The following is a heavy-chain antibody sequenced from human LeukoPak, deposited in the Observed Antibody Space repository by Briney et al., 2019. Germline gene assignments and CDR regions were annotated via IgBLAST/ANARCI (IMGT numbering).Heavy chain of an antibody. D-gene: IGHD4-23*01. Sequence: SETLSLTCTVSGDSISTYYWSWIRQPPGKGLEWIGYIFYTGSTNYNPSLKSRVTISVDTSRNQFSLKLNSVTAADTAVYYCARGSPVGDYWGQGTLVTVSS. CDR3: ARGSPVGDY. CDR2: IFYTGST. CDR1: GDSISTYY. J-gene: IGHJ4*02. V-gene: IGHV4-59*08.